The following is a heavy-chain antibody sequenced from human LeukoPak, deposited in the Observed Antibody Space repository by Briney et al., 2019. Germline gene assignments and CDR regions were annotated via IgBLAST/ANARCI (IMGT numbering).Heavy chain of an antibody. Sequence: GGSLRLSCAASGFTFTTYAINWVRQAPGKGLEWVSDISGGGDKAYYADSVNGRFTISRDNSKNTVSLQMSSLRAEDAALYYCAKDLALAGTGGGFDVWGQGTRVAVSS. CDR1: GFTFTTYA. CDR3: AKDLALAGTGGGFDV. CDR2: ISGGGDKA. V-gene: IGHV3-23*01. D-gene: IGHD6-19*01. J-gene: IGHJ3*01.